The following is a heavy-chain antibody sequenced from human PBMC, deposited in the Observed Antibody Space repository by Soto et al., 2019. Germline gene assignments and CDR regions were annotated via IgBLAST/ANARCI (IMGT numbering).Heavy chain of an antibody. V-gene: IGHV1-69*01. CDR2: IIPIFGTA. J-gene: IGHJ4*02. CDR1: EGTFSSYA. CDR3: ARDYYDSSGYYYIFDY. D-gene: IGHD3-22*01. Sequence: QVQLVQSGAEVKKPGSSVKVSCKASEGTFSSYAISWVRQAPGQGLEWMGGIIPIFGTANYAQKFQGRVTITADESTSTAYMELSSLRSEDTAVYYCARDYYDSSGYYYIFDYWGQGTLVTVSS.